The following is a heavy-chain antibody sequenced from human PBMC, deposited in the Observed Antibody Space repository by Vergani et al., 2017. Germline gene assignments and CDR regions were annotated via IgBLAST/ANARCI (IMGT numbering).Heavy chain of an antibody. CDR3: ARGNWNVDY. CDR2: ISSSSSYI. D-gene: IGHD1-1*01. Sequence: QLVESGGGLVKPGGSLRLSCAASGFTFSSYSMTWVRQAPGKGLEWVSSISSSSSYIYSADSVKGRFTISRDNAKNSLYLQMNSLRAEDTAVYYCARGNWNVDYWGQGTLGTVSS. V-gene: IGHV3-21*01. CDR1: GFTFSSYS. J-gene: IGHJ4*02.